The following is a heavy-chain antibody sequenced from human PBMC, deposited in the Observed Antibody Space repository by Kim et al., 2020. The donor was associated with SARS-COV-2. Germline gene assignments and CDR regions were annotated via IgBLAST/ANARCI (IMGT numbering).Heavy chain of an antibody. J-gene: IGHJ4*02. CDR1: GFTFSNYD. CDR2: IDYGGTTT. Sequence: GSLRLSCAASGFTFSNYDLSWVRQAPVKGLEWVSGIDYGGTTTYYSDSVKGRFTISRDNSKSTLYLQMNGLTAGDTAVYYCAKHEERTHDYWGQGTLVTVSS. CDR3: AKHEERTHDY. V-gene: IGHV3-23*01.